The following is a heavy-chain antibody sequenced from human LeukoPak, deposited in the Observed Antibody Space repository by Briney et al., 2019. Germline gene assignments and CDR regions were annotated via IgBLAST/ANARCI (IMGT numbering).Heavy chain of an antibody. Sequence: RASAKVSCKASGYTFTSYGISWVRQAPGQGLEWMGWISAYNGNTNYAQKLQGRVTMTTDTSTSTAYMELSSLRSEDTAVYYCASRTAPYSGSYVGEIDYWGQGTLVTVSS. J-gene: IGHJ4*02. V-gene: IGHV1-18*01. CDR3: ASRTAPYSGSYVGEIDY. D-gene: IGHD1-26*01. CDR2: ISAYNGNT. CDR1: GYTFTSYG.